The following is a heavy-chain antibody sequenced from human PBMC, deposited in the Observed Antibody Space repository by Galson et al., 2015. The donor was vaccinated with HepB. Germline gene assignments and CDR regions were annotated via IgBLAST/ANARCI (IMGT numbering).Heavy chain of an antibody. Sequence: SLRLSCAASGFTFSTYAMTWVRQAPGRGLEWVSSSGSGGSTYYADSVKGRFTISRDKSKNTLYLQMNSLRVEDTAVYYCARRGVEWGFDYWGQGTLVTVSS. CDR2: SGSGGST. J-gene: IGHJ4*02. D-gene: IGHD1-26*01. CDR3: ARRGVEWGFDY. CDR1: GFTFSTYA. V-gene: IGHV3-23*01.